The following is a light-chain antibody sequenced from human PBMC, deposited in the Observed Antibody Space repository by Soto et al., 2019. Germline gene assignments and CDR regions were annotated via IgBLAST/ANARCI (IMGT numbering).Light chain of an antibody. CDR2: DVS. J-gene: IGLJ2*01. V-gene: IGLV2-11*01. CDR1: SSDVGGYNY. CDR3: CSYAGSSDVV. Sequence: QSALTQPRSVSGSPGQSVTISCTGTSSDVGGYNYVSWYQQHPGKAPKLIIYDVSKRPSGVPDRFSGSKSGNTASLTISGLQADDEADYYCCSYAGSSDVVFGGGTKLTVL.